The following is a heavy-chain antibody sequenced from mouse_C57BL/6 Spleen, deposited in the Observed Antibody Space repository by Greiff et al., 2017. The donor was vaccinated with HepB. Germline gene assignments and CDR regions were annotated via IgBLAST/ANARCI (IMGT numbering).Heavy chain of an antibody. CDR3: ASYDYDVCAMDY. D-gene: IGHD2-4*01. CDR2: INYDGSST. CDR1: GFTFSDYY. J-gene: IGHJ4*01. V-gene: IGHV5-16*01. Sequence: EVKVVESEGGLVQPGSSMKLSCTASGFTFSDYYMAWVRQVPEKGLEWVANINYDGSSTYYLDSLKSRFIISRDNAKNILYLQMSSLKSEDTATYYCASYDYDVCAMDYWGQGTSVTVSS.